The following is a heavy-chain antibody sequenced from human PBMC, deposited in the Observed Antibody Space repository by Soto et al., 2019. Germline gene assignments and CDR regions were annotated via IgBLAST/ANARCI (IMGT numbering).Heavy chain of an antibody. D-gene: IGHD3-22*01. CDR3: ARQIYDSDTGPNFQYYFDS. J-gene: IGHJ4*02. CDR2: IDPSDSQT. V-gene: IGHV5-10-1*01. CDR1: GYSFACYW. Sequence: PGESLKISCNGSGYSFACYWITWVRQMPWKGLEWMGRIDPSDSQTYYSPSFRGHVTISAAKSITTVFLQWSSLRASDTAMYYCARQIYDSDTGPNFQYYFDSWGQGTLVTVS.